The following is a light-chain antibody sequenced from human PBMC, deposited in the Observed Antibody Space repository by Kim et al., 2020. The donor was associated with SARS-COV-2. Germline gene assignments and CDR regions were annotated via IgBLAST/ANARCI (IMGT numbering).Light chain of an antibody. CDR2: LESGGSY. J-gene: IGLJ3*02. CDR3: GTWDTYSWV. V-gene: IGLV4-60*03. CDR1: SGHSGYV. Sequence: SSVKLTCTLPSGHSGYVIAWHQQQPGKAPRFLIKLESGGSYNRGSGVPSRFSGSISGADRYLTISDLQSEDEADYYCGTWDTYSWVFGGGTQLTVL.